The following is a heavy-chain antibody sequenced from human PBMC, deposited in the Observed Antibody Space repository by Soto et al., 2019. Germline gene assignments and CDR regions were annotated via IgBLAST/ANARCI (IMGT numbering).Heavy chain of an antibody. CDR2: IYPGDSDT. CDR1: GYSFTSYW. CDR3: ARQPRINYYDSSGYYNWFDP. J-gene: IGHJ5*02. Sequence: GGSLRLSCKGSGYSFTSYWIGWVRQMPGKGLEWMGIIYPGDSDTRYSPSFQGQVTISADKSISTAYLQWSSLKASDTAMYYCARQPRINYYDSSGYYNWFDPWGQGTLVTVSS. D-gene: IGHD3-22*01. V-gene: IGHV5-51*01.